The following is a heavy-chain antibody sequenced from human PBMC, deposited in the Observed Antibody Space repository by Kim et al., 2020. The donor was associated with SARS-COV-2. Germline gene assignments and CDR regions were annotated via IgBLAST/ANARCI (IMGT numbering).Heavy chain of an antibody. CDR3: ARTHGGNSDYYYGMDV. CDR2: IYYSGST. CDR1: GGSVSSGSYY. V-gene: IGHV4-61*01. J-gene: IGHJ6*02. Sequence: SETLSLTCTVSGGSVSSGSYYWSWIRQPPGKGLEWIGYIYYSGSTNYNPSLKSRVTISVDTSKNQFSLKLSSVTAADTAVYYCARTHGGNSDYYYGMDVWGQGTTVTVSS. D-gene: IGHD2-21*02.